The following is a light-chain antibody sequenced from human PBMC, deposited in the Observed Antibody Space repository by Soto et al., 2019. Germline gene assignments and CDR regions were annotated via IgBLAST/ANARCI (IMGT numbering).Light chain of an antibody. Sequence: EVVMGQSPPTLSVSPGEGATLSFRASQGIGDTLAWYQHKPGQTPRLLIYDTSTRATGIPARFSGSGSGTEFTLTISSLQSEDFAVYFCHQDFNLPWTFGQGTKVDIK. J-gene: IGKJ1*01. CDR3: HQDFNLPWT. CDR2: DTS. V-gene: IGKV3D-15*02. CDR1: QGIGDT.